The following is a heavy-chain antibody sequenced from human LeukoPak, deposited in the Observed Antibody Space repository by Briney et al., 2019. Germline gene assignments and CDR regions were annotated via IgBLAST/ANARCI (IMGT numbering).Heavy chain of an antibody. V-gene: IGHV4-4*08. CDR1: GGSLSGYY. CDR3: ARRVPAASGGGFDY. J-gene: IGHJ4*02. D-gene: IGHD2-2*01. CDR2: VNAVGST. Sequence: SETLSLTCAVSGGSLSGYYWNWIRQPPGKGLEWIGYVNAVGSTKYNPSLCSRLTISVDKSKNQFSLKLNSVTAADSAVYFCARRVPAASGGGFDYWGQGTLVAVSS.